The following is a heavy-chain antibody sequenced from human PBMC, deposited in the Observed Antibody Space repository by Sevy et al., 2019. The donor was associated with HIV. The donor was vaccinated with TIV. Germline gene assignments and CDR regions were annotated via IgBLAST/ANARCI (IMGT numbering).Heavy chain of an antibody. V-gene: IGHV4-4*07. CDR1: GGSISSYY. J-gene: IGHJ6*02. D-gene: IGHD1-1*01. CDR2: IYTIGST. Sequence: SETLSLTCTVSGGSISSYYWSWIRQPAGKGLEWIGRIYTIGSTNYNPSLKSRVTMSVDTSKNQFSLKLSSVTAADTAVYYCARAQEYLFLEPPYYYGMDVWGQGTTVTVSS. CDR3: ARAQEYLFLEPPYYYGMDV.